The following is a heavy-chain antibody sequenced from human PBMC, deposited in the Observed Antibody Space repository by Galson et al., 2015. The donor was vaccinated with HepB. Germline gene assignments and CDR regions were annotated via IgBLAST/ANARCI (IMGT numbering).Heavy chain of an antibody. CDR3: ARIGAPVYDYFDP. CDR1: GNSFTNYW. V-gene: IGHV5-10-1*01. CDR2: IDPRDSYT. Sequence: QSGAEVKKPGESLRISCKGSGNSFTNYWISWVRQMPGKGLEWMGRIDPRDSYTNYSPSFQGHVTISIDKSISTAYLQWSSLKASDTAMYYCARIGAPVYDYFDPWGQGTLVTVSS. D-gene: IGHD3-16*01. J-gene: IGHJ5*02.